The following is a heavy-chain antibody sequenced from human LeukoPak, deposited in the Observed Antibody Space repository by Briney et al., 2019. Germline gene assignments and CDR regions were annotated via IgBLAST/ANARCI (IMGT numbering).Heavy chain of an antibody. Sequence: SGGSLRLSCAASGFTFSSYAMSWVRQAPGKGLEWVSAISGSGGSTYYADSVKGRFTISRDNSKNTLYLQMNSLRAEDTAVYYCTTDHHDSSGYYDAFDIWGQGTMVTVSS. D-gene: IGHD3-22*01. CDR1: GFTFSSYA. V-gene: IGHV3-23*01. J-gene: IGHJ3*02. CDR2: ISGSGGST. CDR3: TTDHHDSSGYYDAFDI.